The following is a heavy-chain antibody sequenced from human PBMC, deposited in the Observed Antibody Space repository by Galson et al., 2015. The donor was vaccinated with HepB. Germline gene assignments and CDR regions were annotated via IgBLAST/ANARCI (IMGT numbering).Heavy chain of an antibody. CDR3: TRPGYGSSWFLDYSHGMDI. CDR2: IRNRANNYAT. D-gene: IGHD6-13*01. CDR1: GFTFSGSG. J-gene: IGHJ6*02. Sequence: SLRLSCAASGFTFSGSGIHWVRLASGKGLEWVGRIRNRANNYATAYAASVRGRFTVSRDDSKNTAYLQMNSLQTADTAVYYCTRPGYGSSWFLDYSHGMDIWGQGTTVIVS. V-gene: IGHV3-73*01.